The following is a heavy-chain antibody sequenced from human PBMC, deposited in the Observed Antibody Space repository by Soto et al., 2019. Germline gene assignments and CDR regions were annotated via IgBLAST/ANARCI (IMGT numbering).Heavy chain of an antibody. V-gene: IGHV1-18*01. D-gene: IGHD6-13*01. Sequence: QVQLVQSGAEVKKPGASVKVSCKASGYTFTSYGISWVRQAPGQGLEWMGWISAYNGNTNYAQKLQGRVTMTTDTSTSTAYMELRSLRSDDTAVYYCARDSMATGYSSSWYTYWFDPWGQGTLVTVSS. CDR3: ARDSMATGYSSSWYTYWFDP. J-gene: IGHJ5*02. CDR1: GYTFTSYG. CDR2: ISAYNGNT.